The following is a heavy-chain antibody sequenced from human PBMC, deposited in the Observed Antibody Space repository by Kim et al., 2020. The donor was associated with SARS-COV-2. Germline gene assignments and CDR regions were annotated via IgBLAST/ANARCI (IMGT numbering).Heavy chain of an antibody. J-gene: IGHJ3*02. CDR3: AKGVDRYSGSSDAFDI. V-gene: IGHV3-9*01. Sequence: SVKGRFTISRDNAKNSLYLQMNSLRAEDTALYYCAKGVDRYSGSSDAFDIWGQGTMVTVSS. D-gene: IGHD1-26*01.